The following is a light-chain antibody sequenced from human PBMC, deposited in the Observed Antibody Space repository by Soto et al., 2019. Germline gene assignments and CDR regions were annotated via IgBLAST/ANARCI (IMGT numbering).Light chain of an antibody. CDR3: QQYNNWPWT. J-gene: IGKJ1*01. CDR2: GAS. Sequence: EIVMTQSPATLSVSPGGRATLSCRASQSISGALAWYQQKPGQAPRLLIYGASTRATSFPARFSGSGSGTDFTITISSLQSEDFTVYYCQQYNNWPWTFGQGTKVDIK. V-gene: IGKV3-15*01. CDR1: QSISGA.